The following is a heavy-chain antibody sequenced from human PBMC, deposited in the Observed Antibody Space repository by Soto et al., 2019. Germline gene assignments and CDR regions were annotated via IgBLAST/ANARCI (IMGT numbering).Heavy chain of an antibody. J-gene: IGHJ4*02. CDR2: IYPGDSDA. V-gene: IGHV5-51*01. CDR1: GYSFTNYW. CDR3: ARRYYYDSSFSSDY. Sequence: GESLKISCKGSGYSFTNYWIGWVRQMPGKGLEWMGIIYPGDSDARYSPSFQGQVTISADKSINTAYLQWSSLKASDTAMYYCARRYYYDSSFSSDYWGQGTLVTVSS. D-gene: IGHD3-22*01.